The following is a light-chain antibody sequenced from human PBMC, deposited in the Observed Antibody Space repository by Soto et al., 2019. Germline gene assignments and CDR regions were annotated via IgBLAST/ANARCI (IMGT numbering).Light chain of an antibody. V-gene: IGKV1-12*01. J-gene: IGKJ1*01. CDR1: QGIGNW. Sequence: DIQMTQSPSSVSASVGDSVTITCRASQGIGNWLAWYQQRPGKAPKLLIYASSTLQSGVPSRFSGSGSGTDFALTISSLQPEDCATYWCLQTTSFPWPFGQGTKVEI. CDR3: LQTTSFPWP. CDR2: ASS.